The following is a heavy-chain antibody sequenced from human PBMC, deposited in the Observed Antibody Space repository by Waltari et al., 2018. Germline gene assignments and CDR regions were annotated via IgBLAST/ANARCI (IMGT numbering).Heavy chain of an antibody. J-gene: IGHJ4*02. V-gene: IGHV1-69*01. CDR1: GGTFSSYA. Sequence: QVQLVQSGAEVKKPGSSVKVSCKASGGTFSSYAISWVRQAPGHGLEWVGESRPSVGTENYAQRWQGRFTITADESTSTAYMELSSLRAEDTAVYYCARGGSYYYDSSGYYSLDYWGQGTLVTVSS. CDR3: ARGGSYYYDSSGYYSLDY. CDR2: SRPSVGTE. D-gene: IGHD3-22*01.